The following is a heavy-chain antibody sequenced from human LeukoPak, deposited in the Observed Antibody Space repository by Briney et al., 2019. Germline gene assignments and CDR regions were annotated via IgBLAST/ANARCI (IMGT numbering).Heavy chain of an antibody. CDR3: ARARQLWSPTNIGYFDY. D-gene: IGHD5-18*01. J-gene: IGHJ4*02. V-gene: IGHV3-33*01. CDR1: GFTFSSYG. CDR2: IWYDGSNK. Sequence: PGGSLRLSCAASGFTFSSYGMHWVRQAPGKGLEWVAVIWYDGSNKYYADSVKGRFTISRDNSKNTLYLQMNSLRAEDTAVYYCARARQLWSPTNIGYFDYWGQGTLVTVSS.